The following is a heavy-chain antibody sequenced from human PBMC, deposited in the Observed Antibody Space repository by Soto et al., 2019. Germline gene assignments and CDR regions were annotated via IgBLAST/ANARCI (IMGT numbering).Heavy chain of an antibody. Sequence: QITLKESGPTLVKPTETLTLTCTFSGFSLSTTGVAVGWIRQPPGKALEWLALIYWDDDKRYSPSLKNRLTITKDTSKNQVVLTMTNIDPMDTATYYCAHRRSFNNALYFGPWGQGTLVTVSS. CDR1: GFSLSTTGVA. CDR3: AHRRSFNNALYFGP. CDR2: IYWDDDK. D-gene: IGHD3-16*01. V-gene: IGHV2-5*02. J-gene: IGHJ5*02.